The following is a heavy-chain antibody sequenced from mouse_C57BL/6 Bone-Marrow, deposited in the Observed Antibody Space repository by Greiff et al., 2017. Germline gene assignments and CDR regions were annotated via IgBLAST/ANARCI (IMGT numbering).Heavy chain of an antibody. CDR1: GYTFTSYG. V-gene: IGHV1-58*01. Sequence: VQLKQSGAELVRPGSSVKMSCKTSGYTFTSYGINWVKQRPGQGQEWIGYIYIGNGYTEYNEKCKGKATLTSDTSSSTAYMQLSSLTSEDSAIYFCSRGIIYYGYVGRFAYWGQGTLVTVSA. CDR2: IYIGNGYT. CDR3: SRGIIYYGYVGRFAY. J-gene: IGHJ3*01. D-gene: IGHD2-2*01.